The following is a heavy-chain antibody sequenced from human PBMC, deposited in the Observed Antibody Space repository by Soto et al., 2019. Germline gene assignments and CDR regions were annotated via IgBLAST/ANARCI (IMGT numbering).Heavy chain of an antibody. Sequence: EVQLVESGGGLVQPGGSLRLSCAASGFTFSSYWIHWVRQAPGKGLVWVSRINSDGSSTSYADSVKGRFTISRDNARSTLYLQLNSLRAEDTAVYYCARVARMAVPAAMDYFDYWGQGTLVTVSS. J-gene: IGHJ4*02. CDR3: ARVARMAVPAAMDYFDY. V-gene: IGHV3-74*01. CDR2: INSDGSST. CDR1: GFTFSSYW. D-gene: IGHD2-2*01.